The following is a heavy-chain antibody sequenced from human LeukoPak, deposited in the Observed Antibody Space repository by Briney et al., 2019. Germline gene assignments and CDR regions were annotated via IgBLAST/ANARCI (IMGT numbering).Heavy chain of an antibody. CDR1: GGTFSSYA. J-gene: IGHJ6*03. V-gene: IGHV1-69*06. Sequence: SVNVSCKASGGTFSSYAISWVRQAPGQGLEWMGRIIPIFGTANYAQKFQGRVTITADKSTSTAYMELSSLRSEDTAVYYCARERFGELLGYYYYYMDVWGKGTTVTVSS. D-gene: IGHD3-10*01. CDR3: ARERFGELLGYYYYYMDV. CDR2: IIPIFGTA.